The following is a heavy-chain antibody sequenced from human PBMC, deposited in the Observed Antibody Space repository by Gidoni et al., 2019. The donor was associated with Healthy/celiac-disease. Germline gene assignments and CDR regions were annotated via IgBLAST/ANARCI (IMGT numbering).Heavy chain of an antibody. V-gene: IGHV4-39*01. CDR2: IYYRGST. CDR1: GGSISSSSYY. J-gene: IGHJ2*01. Sequence: QLQLQESGPGLVKPSETLSLTCTVSGGSISSSSYYWGWIRQPPGKGLEWIGSIYYRGSTYYNPSLKSRVTISVDTSKNQFSLKLSSVTAADTAVYYCAIDYGDYFWYFDLWGRGTLVTVSS. CDR3: AIDYGDYFWYFDL. D-gene: IGHD4-17*01.